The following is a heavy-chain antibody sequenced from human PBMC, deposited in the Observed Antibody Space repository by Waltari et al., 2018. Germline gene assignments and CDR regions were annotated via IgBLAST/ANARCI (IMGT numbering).Heavy chain of an antibody. CDR2: FDPEDGET. D-gene: IGHD2-2*01. CDR3: ATGCSTSCYVSGNWFDP. V-gene: IGHV1-24*01. Sequence: GASVKVSCKVSGYTLTELSMHWVRQAPGKGLEWMGGFDPEDGETIYAQKFQGRVTMTEDTSTDTAYMELSSLRSEDTAVYYCATGCSTSCYVSGNWFDPWGQGTLVTVSS. J-gene: IGHJ5*02. CDR1: GYTLTELS.